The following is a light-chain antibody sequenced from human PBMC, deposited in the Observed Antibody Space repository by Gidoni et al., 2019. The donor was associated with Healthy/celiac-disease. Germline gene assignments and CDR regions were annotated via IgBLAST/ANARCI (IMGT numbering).Light chain of an antibody. CDR3: QQYGSSPGLT. J-gene: IGKJ4*01. V-gene: IGKV3-20*01. Sequence: DMMLTQSPGTLSLSPGERATLSCRASQSVSSSYLAWYQQKPGQAPRLLIYCASSRATGIPDRFSGSGSGTDFTLTISRLEPEDFAVYYCQQYGSSPGLTFGGGTNVEIK. CDR1: QSVSSSY. CDR2: CAS.